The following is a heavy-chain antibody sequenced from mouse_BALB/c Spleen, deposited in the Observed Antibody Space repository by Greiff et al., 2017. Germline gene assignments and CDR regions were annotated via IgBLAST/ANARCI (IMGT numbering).Heavy chain of an antibody. CDR1: GYAFTNYL. Sequence: VNVVESGAELVRPGTSVKVSCKASGYAFTNYLIEWVKQRPGQGLEWIGVINPGSGGTNYNEKFKGKATLTADKSSSTAYMQLSSLTSDDSAVYFCARKGSYWGQGTLVTVSA. V-gene: IGHV1-54*01. J-gene: IGHJ3*01. CDR3: ARKGSY. CDR2: INPGSGGT.